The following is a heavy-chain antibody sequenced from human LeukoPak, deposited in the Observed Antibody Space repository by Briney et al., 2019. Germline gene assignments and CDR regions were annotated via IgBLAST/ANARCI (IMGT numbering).Heavy chain of an antibody. CDR3: AKVGPYYFDSSGYRPPLDSYYYMDV. CDR1: GFTFNNYG. V-gene: IGHV3-23*01. Sequence: GGSLRLSCAASGFTFNNYGMTWVRQAPGKGLEWVSTISGSGGNTYYADSVKGRFTISRDNSKNTLYLQMNSLRSEDTAVYYCAKVGPYYFDSSGYRPPLDSYYYMDVWGKGTTVTISS. J-gene: IGHJ6*03. CDR2: ISGSGGNT. D-gene: IGHD3-22*01.